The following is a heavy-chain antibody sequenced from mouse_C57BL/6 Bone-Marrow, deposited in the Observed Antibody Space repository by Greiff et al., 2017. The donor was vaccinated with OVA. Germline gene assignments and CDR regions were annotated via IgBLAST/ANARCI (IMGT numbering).Heavy chain of an antibody. J-gene: IGHJ4*01. V-gene: IGHV2-2*01. CDR1: GFSLTSYG. D-gene: IGHD2-4*01. CDR2: IWSGGST. CDR3: ARKDYDYEGAMDY. Sequence: QVQLQQSGPGLVQPSQSLSITCTVSGFSLTSYGVHWVRPSPGTGLEWLGVIWSGGSTDYNADFIYRLSISKGNSKSQVFFKMNSLQADDTAIYYCARKDYDYEGAMDYWGQGTSVTVSS.